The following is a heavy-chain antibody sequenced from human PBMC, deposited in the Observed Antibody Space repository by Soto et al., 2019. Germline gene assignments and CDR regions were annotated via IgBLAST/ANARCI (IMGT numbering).Heavy chain of an antibody. CDR3: ARGATGYYDSSGYEY. CDR1: GGSISSGGYY. J-gene: IGHJ4*02. Sequence: PSETLSLPCTVSGGSISSGGYYWSWIRQHPGKGLEWIGYIYYSGSTYYNPSLKSRVTISVDTSKNQFSLKLSSVTAADTAVYYCARGATGYYDSSGYEYWGQGTLVTVSS. V-gene: IGHV4-31*03. D-gene: IGHD3-22*01. CDR2: IYYSGST.